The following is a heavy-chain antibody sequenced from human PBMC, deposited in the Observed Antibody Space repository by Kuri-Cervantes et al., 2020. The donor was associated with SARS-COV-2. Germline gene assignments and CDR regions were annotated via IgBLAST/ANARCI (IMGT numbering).Heavy chain of an antibody. CDR3: ARDTRLRFLEDDDAFDI. CDR2: ISSSSSYI. D-gene: IGHD3-3*01. V-gene: IGHV3-21*01. CDR1: GFSFSSHS. Sequence: GGSLRLSCVASGFSFSSHSMNWVRQAPGKGLEWVSSISSSSSYIYYADSAKGRFTISRDNAKNSLYLQMNSLRAEDTAVYYCARDTRLRFLEDDDAFDIWGQGTMVTVSS. J-gene: IGHJ3*02.